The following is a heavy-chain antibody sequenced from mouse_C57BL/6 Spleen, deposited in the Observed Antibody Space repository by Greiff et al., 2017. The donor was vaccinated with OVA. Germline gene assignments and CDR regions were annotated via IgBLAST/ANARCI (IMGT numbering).Heavy chain of an antibody. Sequence: QVQLQQSGPELVKPGASVKLSCKASGYAFSSSWMNWVKQRPGKGLEWIGRIYPGDGDTNYNGKFKGQATLTADKSSSTAYMQLSSLTSEDSAVYFSARGGNYYGSNYAMDYWGQGTSVTVSA. J-gene: IGHJ4*01. CDR2: IYPGDGDT. V-gene: IGHV1-82*01. CDR1: GYAFSSSW. D-gene: IGHD1-1*01. CDR3: ARGGNYYGSNYAMDY.